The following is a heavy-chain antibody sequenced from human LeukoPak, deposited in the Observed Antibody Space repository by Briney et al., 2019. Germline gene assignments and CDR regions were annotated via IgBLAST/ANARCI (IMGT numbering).Heavy chain of an antibody. V-gene: IGHV3-48*01. J-gene: IGHJ4*02. CDR1: GFTFSSYS. CDR3: ARDRVVAAAPYYFDY. Sequence: GGSLRLSCAASGFTFSSYSMNWVRQAPGKGLEWVSYISSGSSTIYYADSVEGRFTISRDNAKNSLYLQISSLRAEDTAVYYCARDRVVAAAPYYFDYWGQGILDTVSS. CDR2: ISSGSSTI. D-gene: IGHD2-2*01.